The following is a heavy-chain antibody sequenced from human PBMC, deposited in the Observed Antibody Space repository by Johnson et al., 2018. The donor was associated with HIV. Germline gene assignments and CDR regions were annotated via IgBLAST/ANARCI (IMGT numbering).Heavy chain of an antibody. V-gene: IGHV3-NL1*01. D-gene: IGHD2-15*01. CDR2: IYSGGST. CDR3: ARGWDAFDI. J-gene: IGHJ3*02. CDR1: GFTFSSYG. Sequence: QVKLVESGGGVVQPGRSLRLSCPASGFTFSSYGMHWVRQAPGKGLEWVSVIYSGGSTSYADSVKGRFTISRDISNNTLYLQMNSLRAEDTAVYYCARGWDAFDIWGQGTMVTVSS.